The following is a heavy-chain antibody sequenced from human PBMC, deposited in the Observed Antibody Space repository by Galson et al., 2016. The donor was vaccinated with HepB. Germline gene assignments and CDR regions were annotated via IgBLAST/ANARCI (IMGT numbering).Heavy chain of an antibody. V-gene: IGHV3-53*01. CDR1: GLTVSSNY. J-gene: IGHJ3*02. Sequence: SLRLSCAASGLTVSSNYMSWVRQAPGKGLEWVSVIYSGGSTYYADAVKGHFTVSRDNPKNTVYLQMNSLRAEDTAVYYCAREAIAAAGTHDAFDIWGRGTMVTVCS. D-gene: IGHD6-13*01. CDR2: IYSGGST. CDR3: AREAIAAAGTHDAFDI.